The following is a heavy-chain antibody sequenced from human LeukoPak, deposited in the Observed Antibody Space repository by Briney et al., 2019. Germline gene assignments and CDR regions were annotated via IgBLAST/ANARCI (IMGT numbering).Heavy chain of an antibody. CDR1: GGSITSYY. V-gene: IGHV4-59*08. J-gene: IGHJ4*02. D-gene: IGHD1-14*01. CDR2: VDHSGST. CDR3: ARQRDNALSYFDY. Sequence: SETLSLTCSVSGGSITSYYWSWIRQPPGKGLEWIGYVDHSGSTNYNPSLKSRVTISADTSKNQFSLKLSSVTAADTAMYYCARQRDNALSYFDYWGQGTLVTVSS.